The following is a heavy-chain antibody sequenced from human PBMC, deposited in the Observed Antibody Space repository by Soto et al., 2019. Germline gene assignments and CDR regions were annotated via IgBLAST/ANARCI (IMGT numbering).Heavy chain of an antibody. CDR3: ARVRGNYYDSSGSFDY. J-gene: IGHJ4*02. CDR1: GYTFTGYY. Sequence: QVQLVQSGAEVKKHGASVKVSCKASGYTFTGYYMHWVRQAPGQGREWMGWITPNSGGTNYAQKFQGWVNMTRDTSISTAYMELSMLRSDETAVYYCARVRGNYYDSSGSFDYWGQGTLVTVSS. V-gene: IGHV1-2*04. D-gene: IGHD3-22*01. CDR2: ITPNSGGT.